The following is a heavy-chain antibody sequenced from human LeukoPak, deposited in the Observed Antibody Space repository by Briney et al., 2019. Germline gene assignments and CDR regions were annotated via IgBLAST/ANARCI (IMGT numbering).Heavy chain of an antibody. D-gene: IGHD6-6*01. CDR1: GYTFTSYF. Sequence: ASVKVSCKASGYTFTSYFMHWVRQAPGQGLEWMGIINPSSGSTSYAQKFQGRVTMTRDTSTSTAYMELSSLRSEDTAVYYCARTAGRTFDYWGQGTLVTVSS. CDR3: ARTAGRTFDY. CDR2: INPSSGST. J-gene: IGHJ4*02. V-gene: IGHV1-46*01.